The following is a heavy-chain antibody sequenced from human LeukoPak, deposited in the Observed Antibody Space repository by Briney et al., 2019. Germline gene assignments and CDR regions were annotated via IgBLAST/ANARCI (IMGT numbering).Heavy chain of an antibody. CDR3: ARVYWNRSSYPKYIDY. CDR2: IKQDGSEK. Sequence: GGSLRLSWAASGFTFSSYWMSWVRQAPGKGLEWVANIKQDGSEKYYVDSVKGRFTISRDNAKNSLYLQMNSLRAEDTAVYYCARVYWNRSSYPKYIDYWGQGTLVTVSS. J-gene: IGHJ4*02. V-gene: IGHV3-7*01. CDR1: GFTFSSYW. D-gene: IGHD6-6*01.